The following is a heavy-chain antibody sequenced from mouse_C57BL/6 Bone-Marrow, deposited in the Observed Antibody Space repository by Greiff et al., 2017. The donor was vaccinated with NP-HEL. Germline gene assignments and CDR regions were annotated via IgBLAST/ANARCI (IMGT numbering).Heavy chain of an antibody. CDR2: IWSGGST. CDR3: ARNWKNWAPYAMDY. D-gene: IGHD4-1*01. Sequence: QVQLKESGPGLVQPSQRLSITCTVSGFSLTSYGVHWVRQSPGKGLEWLGVIWSGGSTDYNAAFISRLSISKDNSKSQVFFKMNSLQADDTAIYYCARNWKNWAPYAMDYWGQGTSVTVSS. V-gene: IGHV2-2*01. J-gene: IGHJ4*01. CDR1: GFSLTSYG.